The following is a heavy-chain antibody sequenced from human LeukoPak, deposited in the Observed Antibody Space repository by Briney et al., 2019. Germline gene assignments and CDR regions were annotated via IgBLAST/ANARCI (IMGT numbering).Heavy chain of an antibody. CDR1: GYTFTSYY. D-gene: IGHD5-24*01. J-gene: IGHJ4*02. V-gene: IGHV1-46*01. CDR2: INPSGGST. Sequence: ASVKVSCKASGYTFTSYYMHWVRQAPGQGLEWMGIINPSGGSTNYAQKFQGRVTMTKDTSTSTVYMELSSLRSEETAVCYCARGGPRRDGYNFALWGQGTLVTVSS. CDR3: ARGGPRRDGYNFAL.